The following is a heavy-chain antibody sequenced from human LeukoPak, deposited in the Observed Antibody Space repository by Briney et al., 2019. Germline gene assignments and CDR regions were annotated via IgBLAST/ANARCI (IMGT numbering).Heavy chain of an antibody. J-gene: IGHJ4*02. CDR3: AREGIVAHDY. Sequence: PSETLSLTCTVSGGSISSGSYYWSWIRQPAGKGLEWIGRIYTSGSTNYNPSLKSRVTISVDTSKNQFSLKLSSVTAADTAVYYCAREGIVAHDYWGQGTLVTVSS. D-gene: IGHD5-12*01. V-gene: IGHV4-61*02. CDR2: IYTSGST. CDR1: GGSISSGSYY.